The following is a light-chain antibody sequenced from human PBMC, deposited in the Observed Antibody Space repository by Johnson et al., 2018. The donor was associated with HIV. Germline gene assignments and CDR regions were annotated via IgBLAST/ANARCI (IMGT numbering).Light chain of an antibody. CDR3: GTWDTSLSASV. CDR2: DNN. CDR1: SSNIGNNY. Sequence: QSVLTQPPSVSAAPGQKVTISCSGSSSNIGNNYVSWYQQLPGTAPKLLIYDNNKRPSGIPDRFSGSKSATSATLAITGLQTGDEADYYCGTWDTSLSASVFGTGTKVTVL. J-gene: IGLJ1*01. V-gene: IGLV1-51*01.